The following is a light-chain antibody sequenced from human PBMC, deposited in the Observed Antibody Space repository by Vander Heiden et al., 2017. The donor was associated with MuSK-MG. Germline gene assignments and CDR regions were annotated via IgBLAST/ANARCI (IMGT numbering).Light chain of an antibody. CDR3: QQRSNWPLT. V-gene: IGKV3-11*01. Sequence: IVLTQSPATLSLSPGERATLPCMASQSVSSHLAWYQQKPCQAPRLLIYDASNRATGVPARFSGSASGTDFTLTISSLDPEDFAVYHCQQRSNWPLTFGGGTKVEIK. J-gene: IGKJ4*01. CDR2: DAS. CDR1: QSVSSH.